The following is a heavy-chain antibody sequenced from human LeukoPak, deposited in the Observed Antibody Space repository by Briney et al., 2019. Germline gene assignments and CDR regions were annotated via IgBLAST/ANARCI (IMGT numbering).Heavy chain of an antibody. CDR2: IYPGDSDT. CDR3: AGLVVVAANDAFDI. CDR1: GYSFTNYW. V-gene: IGHV5-51*01. J-gene: IGHJ3*02. Sequence: GESLKISCKGSGYSFTNYWIGWVRQMPGKGLEWMGIIYPGDSDTRYSPSFQGQVTISADKSIGTAYLQWSSLKASDTAMYYCAGLVVVAANDAFDIWGQGTMVTVSS. D-gene: IGHD2-15*01.